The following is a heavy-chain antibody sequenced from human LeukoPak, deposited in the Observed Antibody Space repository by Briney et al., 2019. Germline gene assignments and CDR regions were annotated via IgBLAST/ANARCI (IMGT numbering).Heavy chain of an antibody. J-gene: IGHJ4*02. CDR1: GGSFSGYY. CDR2: INHSGST. CDR3: ARSGAWLVDY. V-gene: IGHV4-34*01. D-gene: IGHD5-24*01. Sequence: SETLSLTCVVYGGSFSGYYWSWIRQPPGKGLGWIGEINHSGSTNYNPSLKSRITISVDTSKNQFSLKLTSVTAADTAVYYCARSGAWLVDYWGQGTLVTVSS.